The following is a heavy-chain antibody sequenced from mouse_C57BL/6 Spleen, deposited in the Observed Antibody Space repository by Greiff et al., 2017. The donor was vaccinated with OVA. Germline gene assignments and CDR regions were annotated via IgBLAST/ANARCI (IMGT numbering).Heavy chain of an antibody. CDR3: ESSGYAY. D-gene: IGHD3-2*02. Sequence: QVQLQQSGPELVKPGASVKISCKASGYAFSSSWMNWVKQRPGKGLEWIGRIYPGDGDTNYNGKFKGKATLTADKSSSTAYMQLSSLTSEDSAVYFCESSGYAYWGQGTLVTVSA. J-gene: IGHJ3*01. CDR1: GYAFSSSW. V-gene: IGHV1-82*01. CDR2: IYPGDGDT.